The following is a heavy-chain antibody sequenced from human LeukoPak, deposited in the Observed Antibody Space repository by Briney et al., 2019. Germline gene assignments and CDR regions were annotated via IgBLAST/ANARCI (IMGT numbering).Heavy chain of an antibody. Sequence: GGSLRLPCAASGFPFISYAMSWVRQPPGKGLEWVSALSDSGGSTYYADSVKGRFTISRDNSKNTLYLQMNSLRAEDTAVYYCAKGTYRSGGSCYSHYYYYGMDVWGQGTTVTVSS. CDR2: LSDSGGST. CDR3: AKGTYRSGGSCYSHYYYYGMDV. D-gene: IGHD2-15*01. V-gene: IGHV3-23*01. CDR1: GFPFISYA. J-gene: IGHJ6*02.